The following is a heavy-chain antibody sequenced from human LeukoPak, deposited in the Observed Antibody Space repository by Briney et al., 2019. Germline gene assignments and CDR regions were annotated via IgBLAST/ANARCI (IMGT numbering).Heavy chain of an antibody. J-gene: IGHJ4*02. D-gene: IGHD3-10*01. V-gene: IGHV3-48*03. CDR2: ISDGGKTK. CDR3: VKPYYFSSGSLN. Sequence: PGGSLRLSCAASGFTFRSSEMNWVRQAPGKGLEWVSYISDGGKTKYYADSVKGRFTISRDNAKNSLYLQMNSLRAEDTAVYYCVKPYYFSSGSLNWGQGTLVTVSS. CDR1: GFTFRSSE.